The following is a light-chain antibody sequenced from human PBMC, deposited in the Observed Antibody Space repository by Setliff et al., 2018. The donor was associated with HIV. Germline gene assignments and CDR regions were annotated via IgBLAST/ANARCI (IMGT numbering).Light chain of an antibody. CDR3: SSFAGRLHV. CDR1: SSGVGSYNY. Sequence: QSALTQPRSVSGSPVQSVTIPCTGTSSGVGSYNYVTWYQQHPGKVPKLMISDVTRRPSAVPDRFSGSRSGNTAALTISGLQADDEADYYCSSFAGRLHVFGTGTKVTVL. V-gene: IGLV2-11*01. J-gene: IGLJ1*01. CDR2: DVT.